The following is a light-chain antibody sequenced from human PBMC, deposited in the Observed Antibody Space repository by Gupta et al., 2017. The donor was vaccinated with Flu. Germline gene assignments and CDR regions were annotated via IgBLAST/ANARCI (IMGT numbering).Light chain of an antibody. CDR2: EAS. V-gene: IGKV1-33*01. CDR1: QDISNY. J-gene: IGKJ4*02. CDR3: QQYDNFPLT. Sequence: IPLPPSPSSLSASVGDRVTITCQASQDISNYLNWYQQKPGKAPKLLIYEASNLETGVPARFSGSGSGTDLTVTISSLQTEDMATYYCQQYDNFPLTFGEGTKVEIK.